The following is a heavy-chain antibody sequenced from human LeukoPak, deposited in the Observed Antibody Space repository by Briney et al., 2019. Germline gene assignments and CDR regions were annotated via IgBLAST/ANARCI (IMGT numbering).Heavy chain of an antibody. V-gene: IGHV3-53*01. CDR1: GFTVSSNY. D-gene: IGHD3-3*01. CDR2: IYSGGST. CDR3: ARSPYDFWSGPAGN. J-gene: IGHJ4*02. Sequence: GGSLRLSCAASGFTVSSNYMSWVRQAPGKGLEWVSVIYSGGSTYYADSVKGRFTISRGNSKNTLYLQMNSLRAEDTAVYYCARSPYDFWSGPAGNWGQGTLVTVSS.